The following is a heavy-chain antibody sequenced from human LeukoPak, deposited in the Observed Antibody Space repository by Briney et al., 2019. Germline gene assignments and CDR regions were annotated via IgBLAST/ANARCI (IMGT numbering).Heavy chain of an antibody. CDR1: GYIFTSYW. J-gene: IGHJ4*02. Sequence: GESLKISCKGSGYIFTSYWIGWVRQMPGKGLEWMGIIYPGDSDTRYSPSFQGQVTISADKSISTAYLQWSSLKASDTAMYYCARRRYYYDSSGYYYGGSSYYYFDYWGQGTLVTVSS. D-gene: IGHD3-22*01. CDR2: IYPGDSDT. V-gene: IGHV5-51*01. CDR3: ARRRYYYDSSGYYYGGSSYYYFDY.